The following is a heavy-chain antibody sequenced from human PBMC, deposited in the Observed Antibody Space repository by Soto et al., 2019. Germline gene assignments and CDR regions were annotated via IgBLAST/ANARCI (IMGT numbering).Heavy chain of an antibody. CDR3: ARDGRGGYDLLRY. CDR1: CAHISSYY. J-gene: IGHJ4*02. CDR2: IYYRGST. D-gene: IGHD5-12*01. Sequence: LSLTCTFSCAHISSYYWSWFRQPPVQGLEWMGYIYYRGSTNYNPSLKSRVTISVDTSKNQFSLKLSSVTAADTALYYCARDGRGGYDLLRYWGQGTLVTVSS. V-gene: IGHV4-59*01.